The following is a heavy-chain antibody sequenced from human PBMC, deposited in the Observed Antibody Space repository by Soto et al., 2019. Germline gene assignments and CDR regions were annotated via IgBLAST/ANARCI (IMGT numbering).Heavy chain of an antibody. CDR3: AIGVDLLLWFGELLSAAFYFDY. CDR2: ISSSSSTI. Sequence: GGSLKLSCAASGFTFSSYSMNWVRQAPGKGLEWVSYISSSSSTISYADSVKGRFTISRDNAKNSLYLQMNSLRAEDTAVYYCAIGVDLLLWFGELLSAAFYFDYWGQGTLVTVSS. D-gene: IGHD3-10*01. J-gene: IGHJ4*02. CDR1: GFTFSSYS. V-gene: IGHV3-48*01.